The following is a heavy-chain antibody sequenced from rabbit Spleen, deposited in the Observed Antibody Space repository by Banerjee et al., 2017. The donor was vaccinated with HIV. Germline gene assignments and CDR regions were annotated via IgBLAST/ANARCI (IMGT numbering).Heavy chain of an antibody. CDR2: IAINSGST. V-gene: IGHV1S40*01. CDR1: GFDLSSYYY. CDR3: ARSGSDVYDIDFTL. D-gene: IGHD1-1*01. J-gene: IGHJ3*01. Sequence: QSLEESGGDLVKPGASLTLTCTASGFDLSSYYYMCWVRQAPGKGLEWIACIAINSGSTYYASWAKGRFTISKTSSTTVTLQMTSLTAADTATYFCARSGSDVYDIDFTLWGQGTLVTVS.